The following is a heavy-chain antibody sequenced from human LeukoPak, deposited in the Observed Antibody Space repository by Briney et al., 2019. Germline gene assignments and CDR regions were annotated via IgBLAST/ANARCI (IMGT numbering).Heavy chain of an antibody. V-gene: IGHV3-7*01. Sequence: PGGSLRLSCVASGFTFSSHIISWIRQAPGKGLEWVANMRQDGSEKFYADSVKGGFTIWRENAKNSEDGQMKRLRGDDTGVYYCARQGEAFDYWGQGTLVTVSS. CDR1: GFTFSSHI. CDR3: ARQGEAFDY. CDR2: MRQDGSEK. D-gene: IGHD3-16*01. J-gene: IGHJ4*02.